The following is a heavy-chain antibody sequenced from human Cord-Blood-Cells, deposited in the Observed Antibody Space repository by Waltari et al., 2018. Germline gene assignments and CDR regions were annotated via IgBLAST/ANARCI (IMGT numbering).Heavy chain of an antibody. CDR3: ARVVYDILTGYSFDY. D-gene: IGHD3-9*01. CDR1: GGSFSGYY. V-gene: IGHV4-34*01. Sequence: QVQLQQWGAGLLKPSETLSLTCAVYGGSFSGYYWRWIRQPPGKGLEWIGEINHSGSTNYNPSLKSRVTISVDTSKNQFSLKLSSVTAADTAVYYCARVVYDILTGYSFDYWGQGTLVTVSS. CDR2: INHSGST. J-gene: IGHJ4*02.